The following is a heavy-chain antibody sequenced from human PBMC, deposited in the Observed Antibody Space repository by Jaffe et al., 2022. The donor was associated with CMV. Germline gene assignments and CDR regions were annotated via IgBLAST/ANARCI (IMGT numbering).Heavy chain of an antibody. CDR1: GFTFSTYE. J-gene: IGHJ5*02. CDR2: ISDSGSFI. CDR3: ARSYCSSASCYRDL. Sequence: EVQLVESGGGLVQPGGSLRLSCAASGFTFSTYEMNWVRQAPGKGLEWVSQISDSGSFIYYGDSVKGRFTISRDNTKNSLYLQMDSLRAEDTAVYYCARSYCSSASCYRDLWGQGTLVTVST. D-gene: IGHD2-2*01. V-gene: IGHV3-48*03.